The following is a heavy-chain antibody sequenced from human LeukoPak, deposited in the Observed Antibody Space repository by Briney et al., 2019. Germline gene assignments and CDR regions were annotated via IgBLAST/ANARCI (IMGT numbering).Heavy chain of an antibody. CDR2: IYYSGST. D-gene: IGHD3-9*01. CDR1: GGSIGSGGYY. V-gene: IGHV4-31*03. Sequence: PSQTLSLTCTVSGGSIGSGGYYWSWIRQHPGKGLEWIGYIYYSGSTYYNPSLKSRVTISVDTSKNQFSLKLSSVTAADTAVYYCARAGYDNPIDYWGQGTLVTVS. CDR3: ARAGYDNPIDY. J-gene: IGHJ4*02.